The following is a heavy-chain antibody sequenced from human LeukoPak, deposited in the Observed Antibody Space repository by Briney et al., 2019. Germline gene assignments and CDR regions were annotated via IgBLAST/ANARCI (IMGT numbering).Heavy chain of an antibody. CDR2: VTGDGRTT. V-gene: IGHV3-23*01. CDR1: GFTFNNYA. Sequence: GGSLRLSCAASGFTFNNYAMNWVRQAPGKGLEWVSIVTGDGRTTDYADSVRGRFTISRDNSKNNLHLQMNSLRAEDTAVHYCAKSGSSSRDWFDPWGQGTLVTVSS. CDR3: AKSGSSSRDWFDP. J-gene: IGHJ5*02. D-gene: IGHD2-2*01.